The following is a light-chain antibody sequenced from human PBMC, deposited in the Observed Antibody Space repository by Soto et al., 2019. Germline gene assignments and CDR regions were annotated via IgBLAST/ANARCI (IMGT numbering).Light chain of an antibody. J-gene: IGLJ1*01. CDR2: EVS. Sequence: QSALAQPASVSGSPGQSITISCTGTSNDVGGYNYVSWFQQHPGKAPKLLIFEVSNRPSGVSNRFSGSKSGNTASLTISGLQAEGEADYYCSSFTSTSTFVFGTGTKVTVL. CDR3: SSFTSTSTFV. V-gene: IGLV2-14*01. CDR1: SNDVGGYNY.